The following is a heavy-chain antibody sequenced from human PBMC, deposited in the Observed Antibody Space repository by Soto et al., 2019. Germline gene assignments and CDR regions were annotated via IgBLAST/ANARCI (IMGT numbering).Heavy chain of an antibody. V-gene: IGHV4-30-4*01. CDR2: IYKSTTT. CDR3: ARGRYCLTGRCFPNWFDS. J-gene: IGHJ5*01. CDR1: GDSISTVDYF. Sequence: ASGTLSLTCSVSGDSISTVDYFWAWIRQPPGQALEYIGYIYKSTTTYYNPSFESRVAISLDTSKSQFSLTVTSVTAADTAVYFCARGRYCLTGRCFPNWFDSWGQGTLVTVSS. D-gene: IGHD2-15*01.